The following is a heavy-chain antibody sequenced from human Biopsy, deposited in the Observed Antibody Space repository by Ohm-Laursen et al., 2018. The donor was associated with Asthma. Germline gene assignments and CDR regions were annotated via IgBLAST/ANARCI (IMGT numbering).Heavy chain of an antibody. J-gene: IGHJ3*02. V-gene: IGHV3-53*01. Sequence: SLRLSCAASGFAVSRDYMFWVRQAPGKGLEWVSVIYSGGGTYYADSVQGRVTISRDNSKNTLPLQMNSLRAEDTAVYYCARAYGGSFFSGSFDIWGQGTMVTVSS. CDR3: ARAYGGSFFSGSFDI. D-gene: IGHD4-23*01. CDR2: IYSGGGT. CDR1: GFAVSRDY.